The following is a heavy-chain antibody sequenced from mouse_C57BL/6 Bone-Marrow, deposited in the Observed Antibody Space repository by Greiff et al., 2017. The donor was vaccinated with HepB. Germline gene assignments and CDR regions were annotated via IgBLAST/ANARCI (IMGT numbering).Heavy chain of an antibody. Sequence: DVQLVESGGGLVQPGGSLSLSCAASGFTFTDYYMSWVRQPPGKALEWLGFIRNKANGYTTEYSASVKGRFTISRDNSQSVLYLQMNALRAEDSATYYCARSDDYYGSSSWFAYWGQGTLVTVSA. CDR2: IRNKANGYTT. CDR1: GFTFTDYY. V-gene: IGHV7-3*01. J-gene: IGHJ3*01. CDR3: ARSDDYYGSSSWFAY. D-gene: IGHD1-1*01.